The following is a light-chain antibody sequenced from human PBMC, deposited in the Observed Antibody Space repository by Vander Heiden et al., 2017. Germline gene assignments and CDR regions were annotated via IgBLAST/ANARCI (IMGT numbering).Light chain of an antibody. CDR2: WAS. V-gene: IGKV4-1*01. CDR3: QQYYSTPRT. CDR1: QSVLYNSNNKNY. J-gene: IGKJ1*01. Sequence: EIVMTQSPDSLAVSLGERATINCKSSQSVLYNSNNKNYLAWYQQKPGQPPKLLIYWASTRESGVPDRFSGSGSGTDFTLTISSLQAEDVAVYYCQQYYSTPRTFGQGTKVEIK.